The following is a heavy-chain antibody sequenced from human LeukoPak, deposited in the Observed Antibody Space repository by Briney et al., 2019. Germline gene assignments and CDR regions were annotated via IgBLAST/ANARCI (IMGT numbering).Heavy chain of an antibody. Sequence: GGSLRLSCAASGFTFSSYWMSWVRQAPGKGLEWVSTISGSGGRTYYADSVKGRFTISRDNSKNTLYLQMNSLRAHDTAVYYCAKSSLVPPFDYWGQGTLVTVSS. J-gene: IGHJ4*02. D-gene: IGHD6-6*01. CDR1: GFTFSSYW. CDR3: AKSSLVPPFDY. CDR2: ISGSGGRT. V-gene: IGHV3-23*01.